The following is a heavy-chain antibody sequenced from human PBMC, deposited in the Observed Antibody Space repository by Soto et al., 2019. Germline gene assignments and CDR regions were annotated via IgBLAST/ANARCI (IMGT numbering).Heavy chain of an antibody. CDR2: INHSGST. CDR1: GGSFSGYY. J-gene: IGHJ3*02. D-gene: IGHD6-19*01. V-gene: IGHV4-34*01. CDR3: ARSGQQWLGDAFDI. Sequence: SETLSLTCAVYGGSFSGYYWSWIRQPPGKGLEWIGEINHSGSTNYNPSLKSRVTISVDTSKNQFSLKLSSVTAADTAVYYCARSGQQWLGDAFDIWGQGTMVTVSS.